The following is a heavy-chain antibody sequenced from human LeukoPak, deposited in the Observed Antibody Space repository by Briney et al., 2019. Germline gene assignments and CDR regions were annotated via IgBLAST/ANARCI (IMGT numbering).Heavy chain of an antibody. CDR2: ILRDGSEK. CDR3: ARAGAYSSSSPAGL. D-gene: IGHD6-6*01. Sequence: VRPLRFSCGASGFTFSSYCMSWIRHTPGKVVERVAIILRDGSEKHYVASVKGRFTISRDNAKNSVYLQMNGLRAEDTAVYYCARAGAYSSSSPAGLWGQGTLVTVSS. CDR1: GFTFSSYC. J-gene: IGHJ4*02. V-gene: IGHV3-7*01.